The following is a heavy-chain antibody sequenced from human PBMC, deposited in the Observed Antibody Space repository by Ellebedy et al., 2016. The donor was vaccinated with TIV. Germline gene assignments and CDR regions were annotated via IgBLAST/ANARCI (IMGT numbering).Heavy chain of an antibody. CDR2: VNFDGSNT. J-gene: IGHJ4*02. CDR1: GFTFSNYW. CDR3: AREVDSVGKYYFDF. Sequence: GESLKISCAASGFTFSNYWMHWVRQAPGKGLVWVSCVNFDGSNTRYADSVKGRFTISRDNVKNTVYLQMNSLRAEDTAVYYCAREVDSVGKYYFDFWGQGTLVTVSS. D-gene: IGHD1-26*01. V-gene: IGHV3-74*01.